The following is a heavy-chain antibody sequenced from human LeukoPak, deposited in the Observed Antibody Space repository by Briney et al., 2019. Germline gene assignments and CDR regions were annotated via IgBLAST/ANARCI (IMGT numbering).Heavy chain of an antibody. Sequence: SETLSLTCAVYGGSFSGYYWSWIRQPPGKGLEWIGEINHSGSTNYNPSLKSRVTISVGTSKNQFSLKLSSVTAADTAVYYCARHVMVVPAAQFDYWGQGTLVTVSS. J-gene: IGHJ4*02. V-gene: IGHV4-34*01. CDR1: GGSFSGYY. CDR2: INHSGST. CDR3: ARHVMVVPAAQFDY. D-gene: IGHD2-2*01.